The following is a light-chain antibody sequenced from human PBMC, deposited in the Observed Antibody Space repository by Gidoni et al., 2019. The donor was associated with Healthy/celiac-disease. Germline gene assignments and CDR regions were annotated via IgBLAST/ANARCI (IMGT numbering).Light chain of an antibody. Sequence: DIVMTQSPDSLAVSLGERATINCKSSQSVLYSSNNKNYLAWYQQKPGQPPKLLIYWASNRESGVPDRFSGSGSGTEFTLAISSLQAEDVAVYYCQQYYSTPQTFGQGTKVEIK. CDR1: QSVLYSSNNKNY. V-gene: IGKV4-1*01. CDR2: WAS. CDR3: QQYYSTPQT. J-gene: IGKJ1*01.